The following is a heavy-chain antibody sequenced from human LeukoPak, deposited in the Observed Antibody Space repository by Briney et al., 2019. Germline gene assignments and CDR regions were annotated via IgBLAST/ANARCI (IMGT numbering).Heavy chain of an antibody. CDR2: ISRDSSYI. CDR1: GFTFSIYS. CDR3: ARDCPGYFDC. V-gene: IGHV3-21*01. D-gene: IGHD3-10*02. J-gene: IGHJ4*02. Sequence: GGSLRLSCVASGFTFSIYSMDWVRQAPGKGLEWVSSISRDSSYIYYADSVKGRFAISRDNAKNSVYLQMNSLRAEDTAVYYCARDCPGYFDCWGQGTLVTVSS.